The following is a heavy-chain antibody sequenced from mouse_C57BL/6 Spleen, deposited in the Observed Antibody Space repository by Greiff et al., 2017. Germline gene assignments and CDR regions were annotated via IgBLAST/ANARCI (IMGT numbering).Heavy chain of an antibody. D-gene: IGHD2-4*01. CDR3: AREDDYDGGRYFDY. CDR1: GYSITSGYY. V-gene: IGHV3-6*01. Sequence: EVKLQESGPGLVKPSQSLSLTCSVTGYSITSGYYWNWIRQFPGNKLEWMGYISYDGSNNYNPSLKNRISITRDTSKNQFFLKLNSVTTEDTATYYCAREDDYDGGRYFDYWGQGTTLTVSS. CDR2: ISYDGSN. J-gene: IGHJ2*01.